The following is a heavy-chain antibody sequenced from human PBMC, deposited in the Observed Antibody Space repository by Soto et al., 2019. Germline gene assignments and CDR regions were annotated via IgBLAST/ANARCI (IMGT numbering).Heavy chain of an antibody. D-gene: IGHD2-8*01. CDR1: GFTFSSYG. Sequence: GGSLRLSCAASGFTFSSYGMHWVRQAPGKGLEWVAVISYDGSNKYYADSVKGRFTISRDNSKNTLYLQMNSLRAEDTAVYYCAKVMEDTEHAFDIWGQGTMVTVSS. V-gene: IGHV3-30*18. CDR2: ISYDGSNK. CDR3: AKVMEDTEHAFDI. J-gene: IGHJ3*02.